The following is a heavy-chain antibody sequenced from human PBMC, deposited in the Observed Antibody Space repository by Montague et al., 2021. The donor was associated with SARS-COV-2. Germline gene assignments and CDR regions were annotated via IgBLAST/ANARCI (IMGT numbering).Heavy chain of an antibody. J-gene: IGHJ6*04. CDR1: GGSFSVYY. CDR3: ARLNVGTGRADVDV. CDR2: INHSGTA. V-gene: IGHV4-34*01. Sequence: SETLSLTCAVYGGSFSVYYWSWLRQSPRSGLEWIAEINHSGTANYNPSLKSRVSISVDTSKNQFTLKLTSVTAADTAVYYCARLNVGTGRADVDVWGKGTTVTVSS. D-gene: IGHD2-21*02.